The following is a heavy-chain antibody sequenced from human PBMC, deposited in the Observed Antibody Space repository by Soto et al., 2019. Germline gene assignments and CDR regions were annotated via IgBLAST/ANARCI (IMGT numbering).Heavy chain of an antibody. CDR3: ARGLLGYCSSTSCPEVYYYGMDV. CDR1: GGTFSSYA. D-gene: IGHD2-2*01. Sequence: ASVKVSCKASGGTFSSYAISWVRQAPGQGLEWMGWINAGNGNTKYSQKFQGRVTIARDTSASTAYMELSSLRSEDTAVYYCARGLLGYCSSTSCPEVYYYGMDVWGQGTTVTVSS. CDR2: INAGNGNT. V-gene: IGHV1-3*01. J-gene: IGHJ6*02.